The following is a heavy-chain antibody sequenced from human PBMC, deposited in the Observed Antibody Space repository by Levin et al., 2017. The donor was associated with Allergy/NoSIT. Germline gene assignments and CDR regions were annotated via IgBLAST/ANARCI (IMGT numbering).Heavy chain of an antibody. CDR3: ARDKRGSGWLGGRPYYYYYGMDV. V-gene: IGHV3-53*01. Sequence: PGGSLRLSCAASGFTVSSNYMSWVRQAPGKGLEWVSVIYSGGSTYYADSVKGRFTISRDNSKNTLYLQMNSLRAEDTAVYYCARDKRGSGWLGGRPYYYYYGMDVWGQGTTVTVSS. D-gene: IGHD6-19*01. J-gene: IGHJ6*02. CDR1: GFTVSSNY. CDR2: IYSGGST.